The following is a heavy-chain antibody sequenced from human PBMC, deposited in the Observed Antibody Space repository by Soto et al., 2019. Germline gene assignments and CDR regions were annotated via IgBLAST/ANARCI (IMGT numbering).Heavy chain of an antibody. CDR3: ARDPTRTEVVVITSPFDY. J-gene: IGHJ4*02. Sequence: GASVKVSCKASGYTFTSHYMHWVRQAPGQGLEWMGIINPSDGSTSYAQKVQDRVTISRDNAKNSLYLQMNSLRAEDTAVYYCARDPTRTEVVVITSPFDYWGQGTLVTVSS. CDR2: INPSDGST. CDR1: GYTFTSHY. D-gene: IGHD3-22*01. V-gene: IGHV1-46*01.